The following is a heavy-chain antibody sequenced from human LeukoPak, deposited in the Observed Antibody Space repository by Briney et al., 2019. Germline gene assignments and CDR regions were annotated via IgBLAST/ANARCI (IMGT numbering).Heavy chain of an antibody. CDR1: GFPFSTYG. D-gene: IGHD1-7*01. CDR3: ARGATDTTRWFDP. CDR2: IRLDGSNK. V-gene: IGHV3-30*02. J-gene: IGHJ5*02. Sequence: GGSLRLSCAASGFPFSTYGMHWVRQAPGKGLEWVAFIRLDGSNKYYADSVKGRFTISRDNSKNTLYLQMSSLRAEDTAAYYCARGATDTTRWFDPWGQGTLVTVSS.